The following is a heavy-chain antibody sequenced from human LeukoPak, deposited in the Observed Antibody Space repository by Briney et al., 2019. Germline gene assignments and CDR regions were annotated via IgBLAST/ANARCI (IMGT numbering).Heavy chain of an antibody. CDR2: ISGSGGST. D-gene: IGHD3-3*01. Sequence: PGGSLRLSCAASGSTFSSYAMSWVRQAPGKRLEWVSAISGSGGSTYYADSVKGRFTISRDNSKNTLYLQMNSLRAEDTAVYYCAKADRADFWSGYSFDAFDIWGQGTMVTVSS. CDR3: AKADRADFWSGYSFDAFDI. J-gene: IGHJ3*02. CDR1: GSTFSSYA. V-gene: IGHV3-23*01.